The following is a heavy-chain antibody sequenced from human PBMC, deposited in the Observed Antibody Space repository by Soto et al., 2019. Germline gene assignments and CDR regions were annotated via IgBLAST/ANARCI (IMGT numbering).Heavy chain of an antibody. Sequence: QITLKEAGPTLVKPKQTLTLNFSFSGFSLITSGVGVGWIRQPPGKALEWLALIYWDDDTGYSTSLRNRLTITKDTSRNQVVLTMTNMDPADTATYYCAHTMAPRIFDSWGQGTLVTVSS. CDR3: AHTMAPRIFDS. V-gene: IGHV2-5*02. J-gene: IGHJ4*02. CDR2: IYWDDDT. CDR1: GFSLITSGVG.